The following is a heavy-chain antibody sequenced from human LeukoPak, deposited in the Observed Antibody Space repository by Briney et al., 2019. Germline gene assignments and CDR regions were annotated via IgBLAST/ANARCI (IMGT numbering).Heavy chain of an antibody. Sequence: PSETLSLTCTVSGGSISSSSYYWGWIRQPPGKGLEWIGSIYYSGSTYYNPSLKSRVTISVDTSKNQFSLKLSSVTAADTAVYYCARREVEIKTWGQGTLVTVSS. CDR1: GGSISSSSYY. D-gene: IGHD1-1*01. CDR3: ARREVEIKT. V-gene: IGHV4-39*01. CDR2: IYYSGST. J-gene: IGHJ5*02.